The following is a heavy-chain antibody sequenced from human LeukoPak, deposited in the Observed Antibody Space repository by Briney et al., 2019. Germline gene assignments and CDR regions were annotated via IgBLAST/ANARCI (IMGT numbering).Heavy chain of an antibody. CDR3: ARDSSSGWYHDY. J-gene: IGHJ4*02. Sequence: GGSLRLSCAASGFTVSSNYISWVRQAPGKGLEWVSVIYSGGSTYYADSVKGRFTISRDNSKNTLYLQMNSLRAEDTAVYYCARDSSSGWYHDYWGQGTLVTVSS. CDR2: IYSGGST. D-gene: IGHD6-19*01. CDR1: GFTVSSNY. V-gene: IGHV3-53*01.